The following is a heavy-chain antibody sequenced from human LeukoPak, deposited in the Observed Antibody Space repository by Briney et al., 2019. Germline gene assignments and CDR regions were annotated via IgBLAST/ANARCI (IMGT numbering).Heavy chain of an antibody. V-gene: IGHV4-4*07. CDR2: IYTSGST. D-gene: IGHD3-22*01. J-gene: IGHJ4*02. Sequence: PSETLSLTCSVSGGSISGYYWSWIRQPAGKGLEWIGRIYTSGSTNYNPSLKSRVTISVDTSKNQFSLKLSSVTAADTAVYYCARAYDSSGYPYYFDYWGQGTLVTVSS. CDR1: GGSISGYY. CDR3: ARAYDSSGYPYYFDY.